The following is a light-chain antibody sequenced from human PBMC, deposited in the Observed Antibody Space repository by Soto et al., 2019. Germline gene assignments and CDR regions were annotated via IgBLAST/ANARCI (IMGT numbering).Light chain of an antibody. J-gene: IGKJ4*01. CDR1: QSISNY. CDR3: QQSYSMPLT. V-gene: IGKV1-39*01. CDR2: GAS. Sequence: IHMTHSPSSLSASVLYRVTITFLASQSISNYLNWYQWEPGKAPKLLIYGASSFQSGVPSRFSGSGSGTDFTLTISSLQPEDFATYYCQQSYSMPLTFGGGTKVDIK.